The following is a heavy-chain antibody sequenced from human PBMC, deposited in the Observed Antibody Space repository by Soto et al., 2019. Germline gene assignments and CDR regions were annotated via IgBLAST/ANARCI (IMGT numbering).Heavy chain of an antibody. CDR1: GFTFSSYA. Sequence: EVQLLESGGGLVQPGGSLRLSCAASGFTFSSYAMSWVRQAPGKGLEWVSAISGSGGSTYYADSVKGRFTISRDNSKNRLYLHMSSMRAEDTAVYYCAKDWGQWLARKISWFDPWVQGTLVTVSS. CDR2: ISGSGGST. V-gene: IGHV3-23*01. D-gene: IGHD6-19*01. CDR3: AKDWGQWLARKISWFDP. J-gene: IGHJ5*02.